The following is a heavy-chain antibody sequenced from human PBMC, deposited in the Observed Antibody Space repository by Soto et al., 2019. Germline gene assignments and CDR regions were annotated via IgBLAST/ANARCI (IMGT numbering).Heavy chain of an antibody. CDR1: GYTFTGYY. CDR3: ARVSPKRYCSSTSCLTPNWFDP. CDR2: INPNSGGT. V-gene: IGHV1-2*02. J-gene: IGHJ5*02. D-gene: IGHD2-2*01. Sequence: ASVKVSCKASGYTFTGYYMHWVRQAPGQGLEWMGWINPNSGGTNYAQKFQGRVTMTRDTSISTAYMELSRLRSDDTAVYYCARVSPKRYCSSTSCLTPNWFDPWGQGTLVTVSS.